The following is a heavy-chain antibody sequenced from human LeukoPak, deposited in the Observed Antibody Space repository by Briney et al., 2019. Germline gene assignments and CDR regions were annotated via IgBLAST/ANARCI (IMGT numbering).Heavy chain of an antibody. CDR1: GFTFSSYS. Sequence: PGGSLRLSCAASGFTFSSYSMNWVRQAPGKGLEWVSAISGSGGSTYYADSVKGRFTISRDNSKNSLYLQMNSLRAEDTAVYYCARATVTTENYYYYYYMDVWGKGTTVTASS. CDR3: ARATVTTENYYYYYYMDV. V-gene: IGHV3-23*01. CDR2: ISGSGGST. J-gene: IGHJ6*03. D-gene: IGHD4-17*01.